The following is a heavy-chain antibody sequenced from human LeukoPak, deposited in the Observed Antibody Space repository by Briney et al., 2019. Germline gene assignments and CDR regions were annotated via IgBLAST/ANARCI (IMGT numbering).Heavy chain of an antibody. CDR1: EFTFDDYG. CDR2: ISSSGSTI. D-gene: IGHD3-10*02. Sequence: GGSLRLSCAASEFTFDDYGMNWVRQAPGKGLEWVSYISSSGSTIYYADSVKGRFTISRDNAKNSLYLQMNSLRAEDTAVYYCAELGITMIGGVWGKGTTVTISS. J-gene: IGHJ6*04. CDR3: AELGITMIGGV. V-gene: IGHV3-48*03.